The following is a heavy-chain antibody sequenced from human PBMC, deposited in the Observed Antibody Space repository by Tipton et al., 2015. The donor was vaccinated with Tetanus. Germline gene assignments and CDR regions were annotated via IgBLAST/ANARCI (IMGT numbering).Heavy chain of an antibody. J-gene: IGHJ4*02. D-gene: IGHD5-12*01. CDR2: VYSSGSA. V-gene: IGHV4-4*07. CDR3: ARHVRGYSGYDFDY. CDR1: GGSVNLYF. Sequence: TLSLTCSVSGGSVNLYFWSWIRQPAGKGLEWIGRVYSSGSASYNPSLKSRVTISVDASKNQFSLKLSSVTAADTAVYYCARHVRGYSGYDFDYWGQGTLVTVSP.